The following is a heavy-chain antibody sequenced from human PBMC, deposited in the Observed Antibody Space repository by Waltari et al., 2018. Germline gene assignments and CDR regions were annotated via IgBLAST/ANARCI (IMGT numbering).Heavy chain of an antibody. D-gene: IGHD6-13*01. CDR3: ARAPYSSSRGFDY. J-gene: IGHJ4*02. CDR2: IRYDGSNK. Sequence: QVQLVESGGGVVQPGGSLRLSCAASGFTFSSYGMHWVRQAPGKGLEWVAFIRYDGSNKYYADSGKGRFTISIDNSKNTLYLQMNSLRAEDTAVYYCARAPYSSSRGFDYWGQGTLVTVSS. CDR1: GFTFSSYG. V-gene: IGHV3-30*02.